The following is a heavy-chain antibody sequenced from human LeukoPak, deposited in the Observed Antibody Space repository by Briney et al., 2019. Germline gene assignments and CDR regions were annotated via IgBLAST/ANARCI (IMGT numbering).Heavy chain of an antibody. J-gene: IGHJ4*02. V-gene: IGHV3-66*01. CDR2: IYRGGST. Sequence: GGSLRLSCAASGFTVSSNYMIWVRQAPGKGLEWVSVIYRGGSTYYADSVKGRFTISRDDSKNTLYLQMNSLRAEDTAMYYCARGLPPVMKYYYDYWGQGTLVTVSS. D-gene: IGHD4-11*01. CDR3: ARGLPPVMKYYYDY. CDR1: GFTVSSNY.